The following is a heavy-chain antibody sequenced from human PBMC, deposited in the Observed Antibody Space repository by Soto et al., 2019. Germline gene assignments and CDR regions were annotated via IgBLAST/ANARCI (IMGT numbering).Heavy chain of an antibody. J-gene: IGHJ5*02. Sequence: QVQLQESGPGLVKPSQTLSLTCTVSGGSIIDGQTYLNWIRQHPERGLEWMGYINYRGTTNYRPALKSRLLLSIVTSKSQFSLRLTSVTAADTAVYYCARDAPGVAPAWGQGTRVTVSS. CDR1: GGSIIDGQTY. V-gene: IGHV4-31*03. D-gene: IGHD2-15*01. CDR2: INYRGTT. CDR3: ARDAPGVAPA.